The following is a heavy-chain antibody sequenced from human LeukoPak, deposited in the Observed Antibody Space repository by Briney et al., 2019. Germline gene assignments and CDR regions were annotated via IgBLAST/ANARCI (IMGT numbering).Heavy chain of an antibody. CDR2: IYYSGST. Sequence: SETLSLTCTVSGGSISSSSYYWGWIRQPPGKGLEWIGSIYYSGSTYYNPSLKSRVTISVDTSKNQFSLKLSSVTAADTAVYYCASRDYDSWSGQHDYWGQGTLVTVSS. CDR1: GGSISSSSYY. D-gene: IGHD3-3*01. V-gene: IGHV4-39*01. CDR3: ASRDYDSWSGQHDY. J-gene: IGHJ4*02.